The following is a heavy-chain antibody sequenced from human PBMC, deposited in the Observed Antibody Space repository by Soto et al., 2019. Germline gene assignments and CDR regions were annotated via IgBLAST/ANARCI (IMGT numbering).Heavy chain of an antibody. V-gene: IGHV1-69*01. Sequence: QVQLVQSGAEVKKPGSSVKVSCKASGGTFSSYAISWVRQARGQGLEWMGGIIPIFGTANYAQKFQGRVTITADEATRTGYMESGSLRDEATAVYYCARGDFWSDATYYYYGMDVWGRGTTVTVS. J-gene: IGHJ6*02. CDR2: IIPIFGTA. D-gene: IGHD3-3*01. CDR3: ARGDFWSDATYYYYGMDV. CDR1: GGTFSSYA.